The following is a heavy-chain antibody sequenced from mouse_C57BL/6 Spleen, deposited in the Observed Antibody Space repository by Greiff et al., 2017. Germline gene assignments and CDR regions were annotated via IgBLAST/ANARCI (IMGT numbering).Heavy chain of an antibody. J-gene: IGHJ1*03. Sequence: EVKLQQSVAELVRPGASVKLSCTASGFNIKNTYMHWVKQRPEQGLEWIGRIDPANGNTKYAPKFQGKATITADTSSNTAYLQLSSLTSEDTAIYYWVLITTVVATDWYFDVWGTGTTVTVAS. CDR1: GFNIKNTY. D-gene: IGHD1-1*01. CDR2: IDPANGNT. CDR3: VLITTVVATDWYFDV. V-gene: IGHV14-3*01.